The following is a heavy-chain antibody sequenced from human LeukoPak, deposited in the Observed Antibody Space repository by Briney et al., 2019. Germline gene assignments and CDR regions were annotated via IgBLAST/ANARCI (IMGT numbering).Heavy chain of an antibody. J-gene: IGHJ3*02. Sequence: GRSLRLSCAASGFTFSSAMHWVRQPPGKGLEWVAVISYDGSNTYHADSVKGRFTIFRDNSKNTLYLQMDSLRPEDTAVYSCARASNPDVDTASSNAFDIWGQGTMVTVSS. CDR3: ARASNPDVDTASSNAFDI. CDR2: ISYDGSNT. CDR1: GFTFSSA. D-gene: IGHD5-18*01. V-gene: IGHV3-30*04.